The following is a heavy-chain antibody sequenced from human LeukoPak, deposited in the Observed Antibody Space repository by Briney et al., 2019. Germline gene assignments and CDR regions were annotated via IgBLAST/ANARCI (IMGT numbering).Heavy chain of an antibody. CDR3: AKGGARLHSYYFDY. D-gene: IGHD1-26*01. V-gene: IGHV3-30*02. J-gene: IGHJ4*02. CDR2: VRYDGSQK. CDR1: GFTFSSYD. Sequence: GGSLRLSCAASGFTFSSYDMYWVRQAPGKGLDWVAFVRYDGSQKYYADSVEGRFTLSRDNSKNTLYLQMNSLRAEDTAVFYCAKGGARLHSYYFDYWGQGTLVTVSS.